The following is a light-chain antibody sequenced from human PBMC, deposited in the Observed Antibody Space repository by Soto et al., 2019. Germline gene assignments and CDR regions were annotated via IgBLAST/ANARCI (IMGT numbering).Light chain of an antibody. J-gene: IGKJ1*01. Sequence: DVQITQSPSTLSGSVGDRVTITCRASQSLSTGLAWLQQKQGKAPKLLIYKASSLENGVPSRFSGTGSGTEFTLTISSLQPDDFATYYCHHHWTFGQGTKVDIK. CDR3: HHHWT. CDR1: QSLSTG. CDR2: KAS. V-gene: IGKV1-5*03.